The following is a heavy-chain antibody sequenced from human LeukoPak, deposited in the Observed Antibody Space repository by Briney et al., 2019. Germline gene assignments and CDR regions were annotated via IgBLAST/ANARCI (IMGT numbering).Heavy chain of an antibody. D-gene: IGHD1-26*01. Sequence: GGSLRLSCAASGFMFSSYSLNWVRQAPGKGLEWVASINTGSNYIHYGDSVKGRFTISRDNAKNSLYLQMNNLRAEDTAVYYCAKGRRAPLVGTTTKSWLDYWGQGTLVTVSS. CDR3: AKGRRAPLVGTTTKSWLDY. J-gene: IGHJ4*02. CDR2: INTGSNYI. CDR1: GFMFSSYS. V-gene: IGHV3-21*04.